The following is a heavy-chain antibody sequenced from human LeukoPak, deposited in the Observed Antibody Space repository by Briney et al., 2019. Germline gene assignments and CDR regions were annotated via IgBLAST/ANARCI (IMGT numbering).Heavy chain of an antibody. D-gene: IGHD4-23*01. V-gene: IGHV3-30-3*01. J-gene: IGHJ4*02. CDR3: ARGATVVTADY. Sequence: GGSLRLSCAASGFTFSSYAMHWVRQAPGKGLEWVAVISYDGSNQYYADSVKGRFTISRDNSKNTLYLQMNSLRAEDTAVYYCARGATVVTADYWGQGTLVTVSS. CDR2: ISYDGSNQ. CDR1: GFTFSSYA.